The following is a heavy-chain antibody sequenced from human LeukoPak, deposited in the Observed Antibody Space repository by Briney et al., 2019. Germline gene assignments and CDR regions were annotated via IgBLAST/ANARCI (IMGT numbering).Heavy chain of an antibody. Sequence: GESLKISCKGSGYSFTSYWIGWARQMPGKGLEWMGIIYPGDSDTRYSPSFQGQVTISADKSISTAYLQWSSLKASDTAMYYCASGRRSYQLLSDYWGQGTLVTVSS. CDR1: GYSFTSYW. CDR2: IYPGDSDT. D-gene: IGHD2-2*01. V-gene: IGHV5-51*01. J-gene: IGHJ4*02. CDR3: ASGRRSYQLLSDY.